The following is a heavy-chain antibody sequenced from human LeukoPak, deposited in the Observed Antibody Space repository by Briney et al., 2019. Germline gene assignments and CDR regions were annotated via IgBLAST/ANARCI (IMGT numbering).Heavy chain of an antibody. V-gene: IGHV3-33*01. CDR3: ARDYSNYFDY. D-gene: IGHD4-11*01. CDR2: IWFDGSNK. CDR1: GFMFKTYW. Sequence: GGSLRLSCATSGFMFKTYWMHWVRQAPGKGLEWVAVIWFDGSNKYYGDSVKGRFTISRDNSKNTLYLQMNSLRAEDTALYYCARDYSNYFDYWGQGTLVTVSS. J-gene: IGHJ4*02.